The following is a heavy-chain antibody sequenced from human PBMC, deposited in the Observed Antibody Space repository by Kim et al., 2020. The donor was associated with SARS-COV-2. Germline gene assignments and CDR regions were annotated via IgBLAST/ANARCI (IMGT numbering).Heavy chain of an antibody. CDR2: ISWDGGST. V-gene: IGHV3-43*01. CDR1: GFTFDDYT. D-gene: IGHD3-9*01. CDR3: AKDSGLRYFDWFSNWFDP. Sequence: GGSLRLSCAASGFTFDDYTMHWVRQAPGKGLEWVSLISWDGGSTYYADSVKGRFTISRDNSKNSLYLQMNSLRTEDTALYYCAKDSGLRYFDWFSNWFDPWGQGTLVTVSS. J-gene: IGHJ5*02.